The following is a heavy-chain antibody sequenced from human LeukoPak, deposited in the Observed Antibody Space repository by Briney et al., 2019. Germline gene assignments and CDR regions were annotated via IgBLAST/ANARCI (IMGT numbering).Heavy chain of an antibody. V-gene: IGHV3-33*08. D-gene: IGHD2-2*01. J-gene: IGHJ4*02. CDR1: EFTFSSYS. Sequence: GRSLRLSCAASEFTFSSYSMNWVRQAPGKGLEWVAAIWYDGSKTSYTDSVKGRFTVSRDISKNTVYLQMNGLKAEDTAVYYCARDDCSTTPCYAYWGQGTLVTVSS. CDR3: ARDDCSTTPCYAY. CDR2: IWYDGSKT.